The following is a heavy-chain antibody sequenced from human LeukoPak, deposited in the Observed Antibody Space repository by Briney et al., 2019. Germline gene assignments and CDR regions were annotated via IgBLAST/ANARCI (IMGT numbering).Heavy chain of an antibody. Sequence: SETLSLTCTVSGGSISSSSYYRGWIRQPPGKGLEWIGSIYYSGSTYYNPSLKSRVTISVDTSKNQFSLKLSSVTAADTAVYYCAVGVGATQFDPWGQGTLVTVSS. CDR1: GGSISSSSYY. CDR3: AVGVGATQFDP. V-gene: IGHV4-39*01. D-gene: IGHD1-26*01. CDR2: IYYSGST. J-gene: IGHJ5*02.